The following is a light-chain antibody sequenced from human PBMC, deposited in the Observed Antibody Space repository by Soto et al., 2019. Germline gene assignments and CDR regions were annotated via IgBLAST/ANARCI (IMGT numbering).Light chain of an antibody. V-gene: IGKV3-20*01. CDR3: QQYGSSLLFT. CDR2: GAS. J-gene: IGKJ3*01. Sequence: EIVLTQSPGTLSLSPGERATLSCRASQSVSSSYLAWYQQKPGQAPRLLIYGASSRATGIPDRFSGSGSGTDFNLTIRRLEPEDFAVYYCQQYGSSLLFTFGPGTKVDIK. CDR1: QSVSSSY.